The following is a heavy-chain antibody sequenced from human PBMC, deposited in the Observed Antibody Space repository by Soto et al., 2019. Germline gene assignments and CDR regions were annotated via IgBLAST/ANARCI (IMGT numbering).Heavy chain of an antibody. CDR2: IWYDGSNK. Sequence: GGSLRLSCAASGFTFSSYGMHWVRQAPGKGLEWVAVIWYDGSNKYYADSVKGRFTISRDNSKNTLYLQMNSLRAEDTAVYYCARDPRRGYSYGYILWGQGTLVTVSS. CDR3: ARDPRRGYSYGYIL. J-gene: IGHJ4*02. D-gene: IGHD5-18*01. CDR1: GFTFSSYG. V-gene: IGHV3-33*01.